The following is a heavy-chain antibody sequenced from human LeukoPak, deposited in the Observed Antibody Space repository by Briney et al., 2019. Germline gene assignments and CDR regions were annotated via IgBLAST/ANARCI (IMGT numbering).Heavy chain of an antibody. Sequence: GGSLRLSCAASGFTFSSYGMYWVRQAPGKGLEWVSGINWNGGSTGYADSVKGRFTISRDNAKNSLYLQMNSLRAEDTALYYCARARGSGWFPFDYWGQGTLVTVSS. V-gene: IGHV3-20*04. CDR1: GFTFSSYG. D-gene: IGHD6-19*01. CDR3: ARARGSGWFPFDY. CDR2: INWNGGST. J-gene: IGHJ4*02.